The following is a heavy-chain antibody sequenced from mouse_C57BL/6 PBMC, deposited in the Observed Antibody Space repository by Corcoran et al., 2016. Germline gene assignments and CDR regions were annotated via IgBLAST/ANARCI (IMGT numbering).Heavy chain of an antibody. V-gene: IGHV1-75*01. Sequence: QVQLQQSGPELVKPGASVKISCKASGYTFTDYYINWVKQRPGQGLEWIGWIFPGSGSTYYNEKFKGKATLTVDKSSSTAYMLLSSLTSEDSAVYFCARETGNPPTGTWFAYWGQGTLVTVSA. J-gene: IGHJ3*01. CDR3: ARETGNPPTGTWFAY. CDR2: IFPGSGST. CDR1: GYTFTDYY. D-gene: IGHD4-1*02.